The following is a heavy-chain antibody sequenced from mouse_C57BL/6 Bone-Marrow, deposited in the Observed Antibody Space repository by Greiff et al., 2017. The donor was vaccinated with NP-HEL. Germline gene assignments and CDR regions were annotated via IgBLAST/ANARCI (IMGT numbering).Heavy chain of an antibody. CDR2: IWSGGST. J-gene: IGHJ3*01. V-gene: IGHV2-2*01. Sequence: QVHVKQSGPGLVQPSQSLSITCTVSGFSLTSYGVHWVRQSPGKGLEWLGVIWSGGSTDYNAAFISRLSISKDNSKSQVFFKMNSLQADDTAIYYCARNPYGSSSWFAYWGQGTLVTVSA. D-gene: IGHD1-1*01. CDR1: GFSLTSYG. CDR3: ARNPYGSSSWFAY.